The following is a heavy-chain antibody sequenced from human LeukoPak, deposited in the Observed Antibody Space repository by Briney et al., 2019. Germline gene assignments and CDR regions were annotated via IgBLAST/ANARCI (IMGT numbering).Heavy chain of an antibody. CDR3: ARDLTVMVRGVIEYYYGMDV. CDR2: ISYDGSNK. CDR1: GFTFSSYA. D-gene: IGHD3-10*01. J-gene: IGHJ6*02. Sequence: GRSLRLSCAASGFTFSSYAMHWVRQAPGKGLEWVAVISYDGSNKYYADSVKGRFTISRDNSKNTLYLQMNSLRAEDTAVYYCARDLTVMVRGVIEYYYGMDVWGQGTTVTVSS. V-gene: IGHV3-30-3*01.